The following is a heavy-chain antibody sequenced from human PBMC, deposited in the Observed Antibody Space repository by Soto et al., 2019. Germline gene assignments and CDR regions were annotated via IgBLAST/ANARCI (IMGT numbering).Heavy chain of an antibody. CDR1: GDSFNDYY. J-gene: IGHJ6*03. CDR2: INPNGGVT. CDR3: ARESGGATATLDYYYFYMDV. V-gene: IGHV1-2*02. Sequence: ASVKVSCKTSGDSFNDYYIHWVRQAPGQRLEWMGWINPNGGVTKYAQKFQGRVTVTRDTSIRTVYMELSSLRSDDTAVYYCARESGGATATLDYYYFYMDVWGKGTTVTVSS. D-gene: IGHD5-12*01.